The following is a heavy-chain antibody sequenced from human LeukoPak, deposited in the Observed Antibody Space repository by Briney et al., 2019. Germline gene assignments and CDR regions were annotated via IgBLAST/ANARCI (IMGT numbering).Heavy chain of an antibody. Sequence: ASVKVSCKASGYTFTRYGISWVRHAPGQGLEWMGWISAYNGNTNYAQKLQGRVTMTTDTSMSTAYMELRSLRSDDTAVYYCASGTPRYCSSTSCYVGNYYYYGMDVWGQGTTVTVSS. J-gene: IGHJ6*02. CDR3: ASGTPRYCSSTSCYVGNYYYYGMDV. D-gene: IGHD2-2*01. V-gene: IGHV1-18*01. CDR1: GYTFTRYG. CDR2: ISAYNGNT.